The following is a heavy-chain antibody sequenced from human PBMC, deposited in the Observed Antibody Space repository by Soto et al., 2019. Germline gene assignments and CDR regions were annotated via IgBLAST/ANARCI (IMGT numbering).Heavy chain of an antibody. CDR2: IYHSVST. CDR3: ARQRTTVVTQAYFDH. D-gene: IGHD2-21*02. CDR1: GYSINSDDY. V-gene: IGHV4-38-2*02. Sequence: SETLSLTCTVSGYSINSDDYWGWIRQPPGKGLEWIASIYHSVSTFYNPSLRSRVTISIDTSKNQFSLKLSSVTATDTAVYYCARQRTTVVTQAYFDHWGQGALVTVSS. J-gene: IGHJ4*02.